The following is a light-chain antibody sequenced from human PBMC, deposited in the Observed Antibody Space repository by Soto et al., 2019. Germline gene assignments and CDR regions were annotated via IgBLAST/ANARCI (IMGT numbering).Light chain of an antibody. V-gene: IGLV2-14*01. CDR2: DVS. J-gene: IGLJ1*01. CDR1: SSDVGGYNY. CDR3: SSYTSSSTPYV. Sequence: QSVLTQPASVSGSPGQSITISCTGTSSDVGGYNYVSWYQQHPGRAPKLMIYDVSNRPSGVSNRFSGSKSGNTASLTIFGLQAKDEADYYCSSYTSSSTPYVFGTGTKVTVL.